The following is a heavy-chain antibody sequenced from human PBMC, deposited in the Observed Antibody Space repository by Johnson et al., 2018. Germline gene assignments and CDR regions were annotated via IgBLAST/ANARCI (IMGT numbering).Heavy chain of an antibody. CDR2: ISYDGSNK. D-gene: IGHD4-23*01. CDR3: AKDLVYGGNSGYWFDP. Sequence: QVQLVQSGGGVVQPGRSXRLSCAGSGFPFSSYALHWVRQAPGKGLEWVAVISYDGSNKYYADSVNGRFTISRDNSKNTLFLQMKSLSAEDTDVSYCAKDLVYGGNSGYWFDPWGQGTLVTVSS. J-gene: IGHJ5*02. V-gene: IGHV3-30*18. CDR1: GFPFSSYA.